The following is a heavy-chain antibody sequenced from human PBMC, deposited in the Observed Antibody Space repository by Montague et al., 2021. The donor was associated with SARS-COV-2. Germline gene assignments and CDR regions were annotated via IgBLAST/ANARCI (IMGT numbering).Heavy chain of an antibody. CDR2: INHSGST. Sequence: SETLSLTCAVYGGSVSDHYWSWIRQPPGKGLEWIGEINHSGSTNYNPSLKSRVTTSVDTSKNQFSLKLTSVTAADTAVYYCARGPRITMIVVVITDIWFDPWGQGTLVTASS. CDR1: GGSVSDHY. V-gene: IGHV4-34*01. J-gene: IGHJ5*02. CDR3: ARGPRITMIVVVITDIWFDP. D-gene: IGHD3-22*01.